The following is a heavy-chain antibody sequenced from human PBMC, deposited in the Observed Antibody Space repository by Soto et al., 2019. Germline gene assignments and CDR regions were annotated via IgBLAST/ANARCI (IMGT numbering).Heavy chain of an antibody. V-gene: IGHV3-7*04. Sequence: EVHLVESGGGLVQTGGSLRLSCAIFESTVSRDWMNWVRQAPGKGLEWVAHINQDGSEKYYVDSVKGRFTISRDNAKTSLYLQMTSLSPADTAMYYCSGGVGDAFWGQGTLVTVSS. CDR1: ESTVSRDW. CDR2: INQDGSEK. J-gene: IGHJ4*02. CDR3: SGGVGDAF. D-gene: IGHD1-26*01.